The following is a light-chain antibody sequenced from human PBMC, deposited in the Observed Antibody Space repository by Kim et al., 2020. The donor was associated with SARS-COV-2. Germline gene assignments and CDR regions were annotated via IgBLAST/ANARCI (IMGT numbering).Light chain of an antibody. J-gene: IGLJ2*01. V-gene: IGLV2-11*01. Sequence: QSALTQPRSVSGSPGQSVTISCTGTSSDVGGYDYVSWYRQHPGKAPKLMIYNVSKRPSGVPDRFSGSKSGNTASLTISGLQAEDEADYYCCSYVGIFSEVFGGGTQLTVL. CDR1: SSDVGGYDY. CDR3: CSYVGIFSEV. CDR2: NVS.